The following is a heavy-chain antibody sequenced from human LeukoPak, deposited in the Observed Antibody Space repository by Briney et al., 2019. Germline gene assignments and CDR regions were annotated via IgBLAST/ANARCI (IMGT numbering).Heavy chain of an antibody. D-gene: IGHD6-6*01. CDR1: GFTFSGHG. CDR2: ISSSGGSI. V-gene: IGHV3-48*01. J-gene: IGHJ4*02. Sequence: GRSLTLSCAASGFTFSGHGMNWVRQAPGKGLEWVSYISSSGGSIYYADSVKGRFTISRDNAENSLYLQLNSLRAEDAAVYYCAREGGSAARSDYWGQGTLVTVSS. CDR3: AREGGSAARSDY.